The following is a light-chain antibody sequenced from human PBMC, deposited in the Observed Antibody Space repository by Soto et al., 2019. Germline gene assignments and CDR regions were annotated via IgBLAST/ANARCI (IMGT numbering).Light chain of an antibody. CDR3: QQSYSMMYT. Sequence: DIQMTQSPSFLSASVGDRVTITCRASQSISSYLNWYQQKPGKAPKLLIYAASSLQSGVPSRFSGSGSGTDFTLTISSLQPEDFATYYCQQSYSMMYTFGQGTKLEIK. V-gene: IGKV1-39*01. CDR1: QSISSY. J-gene: IGKJ2*01. CDR2: AAS.